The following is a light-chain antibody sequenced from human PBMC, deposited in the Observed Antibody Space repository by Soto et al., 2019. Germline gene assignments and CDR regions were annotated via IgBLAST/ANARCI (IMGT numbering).Light chain of an antibody. CDR2: DVS. CDR3: SSYTSSSTYVV. J-gene: IGLJ2*01. Sequence: QSVLTQPASVSGSPGQSITISCTGTSSDVGGYNYVSWYQQHPGKAPKLMIYDVSNRPSGVSNRFSGSKSGNTASLTISGLQAEDEADYDCSSYTSSSTYVVFGGGTKVTVL. CDR1: SSDVGGYNY. V-gene: IGLV2-14*01.